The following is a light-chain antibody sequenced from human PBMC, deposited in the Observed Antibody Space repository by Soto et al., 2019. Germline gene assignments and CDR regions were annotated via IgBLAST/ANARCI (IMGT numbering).Light chain of an antibody. CDR1: SREVRKYSL. CDR3: CSYAGNNTYV. J-gene: IGLJ1*01. V-gene: IGLV2-23*02. CDR2: EVT. Sequence: QSVLTQPASVSEYPPPLTTVSCTGTSREVRKYSLDSWYQQHPGKAPKLMMYEVTKRPSGVSNRFSGSKSGNTASLTISGLQAEDEADYYCCSYAGNNTYVFGTGTKVTVL.